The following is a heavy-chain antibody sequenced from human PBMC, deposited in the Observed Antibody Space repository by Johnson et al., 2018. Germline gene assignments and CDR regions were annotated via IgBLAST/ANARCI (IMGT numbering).Heavy chain of an antibody. CDR2: ISWNSGSI. CDR1: GFTFDDYA. V-gene: IGHV3-9*01. CDR3: AKVIALFGCSKTSCYTGGDAVDI. D-gene: IGHD2-2*02. Sequence: VQLVQSGGGLVQPGRSLRLSCAASGFTFDDYAMHWVRQAPGKGLEWVSGISWNSGSIGYADSVKGRFTISRDNAKNSLYLQMNSLRAEDTALYYCAKVIALFGCSKTSCYTGGDAVDIWGQGTMVTVSS. J-gene: IGHJ3*02.